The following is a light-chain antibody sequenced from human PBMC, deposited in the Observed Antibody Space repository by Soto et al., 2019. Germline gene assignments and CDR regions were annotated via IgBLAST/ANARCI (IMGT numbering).Light chain of an antibody. CDR1: QSVSSRY. CDR3: QQYGSSPRT. J-gene: IGKJ1*01. CDR2: GAS. Sequence: EIVLTQSPGTLSLSPGERATLSCRASQSVSSRYLAWYQQKPGQTPSLLIYGASSRATDIPDRFSGSGSGTDFTLTISRLXXEXXXXXXCQQYGSSPRTFGQGTKVXIK. V-gene: IGKV3-20*01.